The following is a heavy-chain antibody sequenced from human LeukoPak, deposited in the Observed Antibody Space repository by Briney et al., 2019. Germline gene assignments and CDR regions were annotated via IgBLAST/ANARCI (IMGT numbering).Heavy chain of an antibody. CDR2: ISYDGSNK. CDR1: GFTFSSYA. J-gene: IGHJ4*02. Sequence: GGSLRLSCAASGFTFSSYAMHWVRQAPGKGLEWVAVISYDGSNKYYADSVKGRFTISRDNSKNTLYLQMNSLRAEDTAVYYCAKDSNYDYWGQGTLVTVSS. V-gene: IGHV3-30-3*01. CDR3: AKDSNYDY. D-gene: IGHD5-24*01.